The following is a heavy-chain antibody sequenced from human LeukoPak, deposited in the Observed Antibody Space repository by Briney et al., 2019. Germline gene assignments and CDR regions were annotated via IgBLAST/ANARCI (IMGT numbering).Heavy chain of an antibody. Sequence: PGGSLRLSCAASGFTFSSYAMSWVRQAPGKGLEWVSAISGSGGSTYYADSVKGRFTISRDNSKNTLYLQMNSLRAEDTAVYYCAKDLGLGYYDFWSGPPNRKYYYYYMDVWGKGTTVTVSS. V-gene: IGHV3-23*01. J-gene: IGHJ6*03. CDR3: AKDLGLGYYDFWSGPPNRKYYYYYMDV. CDR1: GFTFSSYA. CDR2: ISGSGGST. D-gene: IGHD3-3*01.